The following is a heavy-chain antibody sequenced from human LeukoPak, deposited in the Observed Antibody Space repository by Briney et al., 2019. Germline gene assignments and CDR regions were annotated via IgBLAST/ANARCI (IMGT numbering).Heavy chain of an antibody. CDR2: IYHSGST. Sequence: SETLSLTCTVSHYSISSNYYWGWIRQPPGKGLEWIGSIYHSGSTYYNPSLKSRVTISVDTSKSQFSLKLTSVTAADTAVYYCARSSGYMSYWGQGTLVTVPS. CDR1: HYSISSNYY. CDR3: ARSSGYMSY. V-gene: IGHV4-38-2*02. J-gene: IGHJ4*02. D-gene: IGHD3-22*01.